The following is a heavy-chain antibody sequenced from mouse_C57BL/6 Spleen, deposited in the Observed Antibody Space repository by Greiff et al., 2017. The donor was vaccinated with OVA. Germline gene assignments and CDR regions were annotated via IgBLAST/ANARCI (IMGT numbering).Heavy chain of an antibody. CDR2: IYPSDSET. V-gene: IGHV1-61*01. CDR1: GYTFTSYW. J-gene: IGHJ2*01. D-gene: IGHD2-14*01. CDR3: ARGGGTPFFDY. Sequence: QVQLQQPGAELVRPGSSVKLSCKASGYTFTSYWMDWVKQRPGQGLEWIGNIYPSDSETHYNQKFKDKATLTVDKSSSTAYMQLSSLTSEDSAVYCCARGGGTPFFDYWGQGTTLTVSS.